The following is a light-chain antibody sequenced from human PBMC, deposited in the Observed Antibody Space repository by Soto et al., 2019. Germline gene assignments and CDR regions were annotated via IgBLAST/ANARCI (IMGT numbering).Light chain of an antibody. V-gene: IGLV1-47*01. CDR1: SSNIGSNY. CDR2: RNN. CDR3: AAWDDILSGVV. Sequence: QSVLTQPPSASGTPGQRVTISCSGSSSNIGSNYVYWYQQLPGTAPKLLIYRNNQRPSEVPDRFSGSKSGTSASLAISGLRSEDEAEYYCAAWDDILSGVVFGGGTKLTVL. J-gene: IGLJ2*01.